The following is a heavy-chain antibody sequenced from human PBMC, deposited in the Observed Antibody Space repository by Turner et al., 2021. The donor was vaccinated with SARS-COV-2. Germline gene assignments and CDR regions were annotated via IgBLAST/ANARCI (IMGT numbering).Heavy chain of an antibody. CDR1: GFTFSSYG. CDR3: ARDGSGYYDSSGYFDH. D-gene: IGHD3-22*01. V-gene: IGHV3-33*01. CDR2: MWNDGSNK. Sequence: VQLVGSGGGVVQLGRSLRLSCAASGFTFSSYGLNWVRMAPGKGMGWVAVMWNDGSNKYYSDSVKGRFTISSDNSKNTLFLQMNSLGAEDTAVYYCARDGSGYYDSSGYFDHWGQGTLVTVSS. J-gene: IGHJ4*02.